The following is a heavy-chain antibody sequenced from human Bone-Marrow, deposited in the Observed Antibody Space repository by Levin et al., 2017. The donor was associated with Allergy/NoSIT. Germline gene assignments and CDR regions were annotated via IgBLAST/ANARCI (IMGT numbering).Heavy chain of an antibody. CDR2: MYHSGAP. D-gene: IGHD2-15*01. J-gene: IGHJ6*03. CDR1: GGSIGSGGYN. V-gene: IGHV4-31*03. Sequence: SETLSLTCTVSGGSIGSGGYNWGWIRQSPGKGLEWLGYMYHSGAPYYKPSLKSRLTIPGGTSPNHFSLELTSVTAADTATYYCASGRPIYTPDAHRLGYMDVWGRGTTVTVSS. CDR3: ASGRPIYTPDAHRLGYMDV.